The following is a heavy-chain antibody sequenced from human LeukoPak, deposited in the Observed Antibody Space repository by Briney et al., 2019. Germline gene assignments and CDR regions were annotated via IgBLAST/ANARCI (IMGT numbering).Heavy chain of an antibody. CDR1: GDTFSSYG. V-gene: IGHV3-30*18. CDR3: AKSLYPYGSSTSCYGDCYYGMDV. J-gene: IGHJ6*02. Sequence: GGSLRLSCAASGDTFSSYGMHWVRQAPGKGLEWGAVISYDGSNKYYADSVKGRFTISRDNSKNTLYLQMNSLRAEDTAVYYCAKSLYPYGSSTSCYGDCYYGMDVWGQGTTVTVSS. CDR2: ISYDGSNK. D-gene: IGHD2-2*01.